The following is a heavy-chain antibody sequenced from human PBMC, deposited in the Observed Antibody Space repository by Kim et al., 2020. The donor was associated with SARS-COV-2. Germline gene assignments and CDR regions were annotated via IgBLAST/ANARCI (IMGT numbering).Heavy chain of an antibody. D-gene: IGHD3-10*01. Sequence: GGSLRLSCAASGFTFSNYGMTWVRQTPGQGLEWVSSFTGDGLTHYADSVKGRFTISSDNSKNMLYLHMNSLRAADTPVYSCGDYHGAGSPFRYWAPGT. CDR1: GFTFSNYG. CDR3: GDYHGAGSPFRY. J-gene: IGHJ1*01. CDR2: FTGDGLT. V-gene: IGHV3-23*01.